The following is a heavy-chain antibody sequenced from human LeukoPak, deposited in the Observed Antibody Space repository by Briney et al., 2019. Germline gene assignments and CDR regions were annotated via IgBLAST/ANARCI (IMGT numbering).Heavy chain of an antibody. CDR2: INPNSGGT. Sequence: ASVKVSCKASGYTFTGYYMHWVRQAPGQGLEWMGWINPNSGGTNYAQKFQGWVTMTRDTSISTAYMELSRLRSDDTAVYYCARDRGGGFGYCSSTSCPPSSDAFDIWGQGTMVTVSS. V-gene: IGHV1-2*04. CDR3: ARDRGGGFGYCSSTSCPPSSDAFDI. CDR1: GYTFTGYY. J-gene: IGHJ3*02. D-gene: IGHD2-2*01.